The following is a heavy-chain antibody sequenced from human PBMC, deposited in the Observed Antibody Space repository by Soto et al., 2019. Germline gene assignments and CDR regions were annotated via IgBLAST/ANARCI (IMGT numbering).Heavy chain of an antibody. CDR2: ISGSGGRT. V-gene: IGHV3-23*01. J-gene: IGHJ4*02. CDR3: AKVGDTGYCSGGGCLQFFDY. Sequence: PGGSLRLSCAASGFTFSSYAMSWVRQAPGKGLDWVSAISGSGGRTYYADSVKGRFTISRDNSKNTLYLQMNSLRAEDTAIYYCAKVGDTGYCSGGGCLQFFDYWGQGTLVTVSS. D-gene: IGHD2-15*01. CDR1: GFTFSSYA.